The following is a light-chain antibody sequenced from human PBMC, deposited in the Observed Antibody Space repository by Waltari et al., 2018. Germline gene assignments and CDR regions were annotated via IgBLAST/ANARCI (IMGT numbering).Light chain of an antibody. CDR3: QQYYSFPLT. CDR1: QSVLYSSNNKNF. CDR2: WAS. J-gene: IGKJ4*01. Sequence: DIVMTQSPDSLAVSLGESATINCKSSQSVLYSSNNKNFLAWYQLRPGQPPRLLIHWASTRESGVPDRFDGSGPGTDFTLTISSLQAEDVALYFCQQYYSFPLTFGGGTKVEIK. V-gene: IGKV4-1*01.